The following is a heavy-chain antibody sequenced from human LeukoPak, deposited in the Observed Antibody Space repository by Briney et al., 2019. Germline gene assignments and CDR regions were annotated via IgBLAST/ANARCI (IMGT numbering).Heavy chain of an antibody. CDR3: ARDVPAAILGAFDI. V-gene: IGHV4-30-4*08. J-gene: IGHJ3*02. CDR2: IYYSGST. Sequence: SQTLSLTCTVSGGSISSGDYYWSWIRQPPGKGLEWIGYIYYSGSTYYNPSLKSRVTISVDTSKNQFSLKLSSVTAADTAVYYCARDVPAAILGAFDIWGQGTMVTVSS. D-gene: IGHD2-2*02. CDR1: GGSISSGDYY.